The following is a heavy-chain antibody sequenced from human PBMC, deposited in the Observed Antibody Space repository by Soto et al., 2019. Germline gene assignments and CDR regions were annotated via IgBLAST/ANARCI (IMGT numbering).Heavy chain of an antibody. D-gene: IGHD6-13*01. V-gene: IGHV3-30*18. CDR2: ISYDGSNK. Sequence: PGGSLRLSCAASGFTFSSYGMHWVRQAPGKGLEWVAVISYDGSNKYYADSVKGRFTISRDNSKNTLYLQMNSLRAEDTAVYYCAKDRVARGAAAGRDYYYYYVLDVWGQGTTVTVSS. J-gene: IGHJ6*02. CDR1: GFTFSSYG. CDR3: AKDRVARGAAAGRDYYYYYVLDV.